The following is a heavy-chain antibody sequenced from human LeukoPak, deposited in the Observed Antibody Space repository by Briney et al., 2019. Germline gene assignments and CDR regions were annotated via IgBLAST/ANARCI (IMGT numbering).Heavy chain of an antibody. CDR2: IRQDGSET. CDR3: ARGVTSAWYLRYYFEY. J-gene: IGHJ4*02. V-gene: IGHV3-7*03. Sequence: GGSLRLSCAASGFIFGSYWMSWVRQVPGKGLEWVANIRQDGSETYYVDSVEGRFTISRDNAKNSLFLQMNSLRADDTALYYCARGVTSAWYLRYYFEYWGQGILVTVSS. CDR1: GFIFGSYW. D-gene: IGHD6-13*01.